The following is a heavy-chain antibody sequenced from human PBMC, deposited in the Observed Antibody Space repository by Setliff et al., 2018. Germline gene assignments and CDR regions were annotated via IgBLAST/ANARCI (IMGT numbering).Heavy chain of an antibody. CDR1: GFTFSGSA. CDR2: IRSRPDNYAT. D-gene: IGHD3-3*01. J-gene: IGHJ4*02. V-gene: IGHV3-73*01. Sequence: PGGSLRLSCAASGFTFSGSAMHWVRQASGKGLEWVGRIRSRPDNYATAYAASVKGRFTISRDDSKNTAYLQMNSLKTEDTAVYYCTRARDRSGYWDFDYWGQGTLVTVSS. CDR3: TRARDRSGYWDFDY.